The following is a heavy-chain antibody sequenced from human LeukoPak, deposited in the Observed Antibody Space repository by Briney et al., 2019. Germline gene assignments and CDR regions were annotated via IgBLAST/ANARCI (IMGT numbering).Heavy chain of an antibody. CDR1: GGTFSSYA. CDR3: ARARAYDYGDYS. J-gene: IGHJ4*02. CDR2: IIPILGIA. D-gene: IGHD4-17*01. V-gene: IGHV1-69*04. Sequence: ASVKVSCKASGGTFSSYAISWVRQAPGQGLEWMGRIIPILGIANYAQKFQGRVTITADKSTSTAYMELSSLRSEDTAVYYCARARAYDYGDYSWGQGTLVTVSS.